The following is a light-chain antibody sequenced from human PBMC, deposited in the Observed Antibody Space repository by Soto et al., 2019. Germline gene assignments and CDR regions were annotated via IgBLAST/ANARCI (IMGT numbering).Light chain of an antibody. CDR2: DVS. V-gene: IGLV2-11*01. J-gene: IGLJ2*01. CDR1: SSDVGGCDF. Sequence: QSALTQPRSVSGSPGQSVTISCTGTSSDVGGCDFVSWYQQHPGKAPKLMISDVSKRPSGVPDRFSGSKSGNTASLTISGLQAEDEADYYCCSYAGDLALFGGETKVTVL. CDR3: CSYAGDLAL.